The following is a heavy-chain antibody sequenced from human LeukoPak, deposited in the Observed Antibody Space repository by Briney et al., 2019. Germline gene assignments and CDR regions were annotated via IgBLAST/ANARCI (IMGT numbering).Heavy chain of an antibody. CDR1: GFTFSNYA. CDR2: ISGGGITT. D-gene: IGHD6-19*01. CDR3: PRQSYASGWNPFDY. J-gene: IGHJ4*02. V-gene: IGHV3-23*01. Sequence: GGSLRLSCAASGFTFSNYAMSWVRQAPGKGLEWVSTISGGGITTYYADSAKGRFTISRDNSKNTMFLQMNSLRADDTAVYYCPRQSYASGWNPFDYSGQGILVTVSS.